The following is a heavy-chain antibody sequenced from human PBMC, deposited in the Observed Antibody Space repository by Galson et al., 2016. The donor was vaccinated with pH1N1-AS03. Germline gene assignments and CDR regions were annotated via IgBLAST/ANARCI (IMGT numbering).Heavy chain of an antibody. V-gene: IGHV3-49*04. J-gene: IGHJ3*02. CDR2: IRSTTYGGTT. Sequence: SLRLSCAGSGFTFGDYAMTWVRQAPGKGLECVGFIRSTTYGGTTEYAASVKGRFTISRDDSKNIAYLQMNSLKTEDTAVYYCTRRQWVAFPSAFDIWGQGTVVTVSS. D-gene: IGHD6-19*01. CDR3: TRRQWVAFPSAFDI. CDR1: GFTFGDYA.